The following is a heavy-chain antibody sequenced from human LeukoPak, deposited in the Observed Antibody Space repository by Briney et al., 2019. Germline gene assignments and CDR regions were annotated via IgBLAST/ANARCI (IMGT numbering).Heavy chain of an antibody. V-gene: IGHV3-23*01. D-gene: IGHD2-2*02. CDR1: GFTFSSYA. CDR2: ISGSGGST. J-gene: IGHJ3*02. Sequence: GGSLRLSCAASGFTFSSYAMSWVRQAPGKGLEWVSGISGSGGSTYYADSVKGRLTISRDNSKNTLYLQMNSLRAEDTAIYYCAKEYLSAFDIWGQGTMVTVSS. CDR3: AKEYLSAFDI.